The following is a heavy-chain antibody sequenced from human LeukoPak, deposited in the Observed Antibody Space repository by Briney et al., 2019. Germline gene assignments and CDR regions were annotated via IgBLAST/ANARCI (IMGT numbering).Heavy chain of an antibody. CDR2: IYYSGST. Sequence: SETLSLTCTVSGGSISSGGYYWSWIRQHPGKGLEWIGYIYYSGSTYYNPSLKSRVTTSVDTSKNQFSLKPSSVTAADTAVYYCAREATLLTGGNPDAFDIWGQGTMVTVSS. D-gene: IGHD4-23*01. J-gene: IGHJ3*02. CDR3: AREATLLTGGNPDAFDI. CDR1: GGSISSGGYY. V-gene: IGHV4-31*03.